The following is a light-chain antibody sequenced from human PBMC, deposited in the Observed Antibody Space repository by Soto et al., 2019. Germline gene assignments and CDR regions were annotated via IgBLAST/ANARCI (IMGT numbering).Light chain of an antibody. Sequence: EIVLTQSPATLSLSPGERATLSCRASQSVSSSLAWYQQKPGQTPRLLIYDASNRATGITARFSGSGSGTDFALTVSSREPEDFAVYYCQQRSSWPLTFGGGTKVEIK. V-gene: IGKV3-11*01. J-gene: IGKJ4*01. CDR1: QSVSSS. CDR2: DAS. CDR3: QQRSSWPLT.